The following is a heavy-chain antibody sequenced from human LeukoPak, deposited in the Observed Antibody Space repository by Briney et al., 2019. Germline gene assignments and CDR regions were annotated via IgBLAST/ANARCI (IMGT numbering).Heavy chain of an antibody. CDR2: ISAYNGNT. V-gene: IGHV1-18*04. CDR1: GYTFTGYY. Sequence: ASVKVSCKASGYTFTGYYMHWVRQAPGQGLEWMGWISAYNGNTNYAQKLQGRVTMTTDTSTSTAYMELRSLRSDDTAVYYCARQYSVYGGTANYFDYWGQGTLVTVSS. D-gene: IGHD4/OR15-4a*01. J-gene: IGHJ4*02. CDR3: ARQYSVYGGTANYFDY.